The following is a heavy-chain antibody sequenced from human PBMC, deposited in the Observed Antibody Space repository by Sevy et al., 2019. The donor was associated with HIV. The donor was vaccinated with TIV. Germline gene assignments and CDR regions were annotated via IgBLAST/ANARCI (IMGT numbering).Heavy chain of an antibody. CDR2: ISSSSTI. CDR1: GFTFSSYS. Sequence: GGSLRLSCAASGFTFSSYSMNWVHQAPGKGLEWVSYISSSSTIYYADSVKGRFTISRDNAKNSLYLQMNSLRAEDTAVYYCARVSGQPYTWGQGTLVTVSS. D-gene: IGHD1-1*01. CDR3: ARVSGQPYT. J-gene: IGHJ5*02. V-gene: IGHV3-48*01.